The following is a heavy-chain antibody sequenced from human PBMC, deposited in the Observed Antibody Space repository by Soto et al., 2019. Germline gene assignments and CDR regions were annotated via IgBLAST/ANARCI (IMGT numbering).Heavy chain of an antibody. J-gene: IGHJ5*02. Sequence: KPSETLSLTCTVSGGSLSDYYWTWIRQPPGKGLEWIGYIHYSGSTNYNPSLKSRVTISVDTSKNQFSLKLRSVTAADTAMYHCARGGIAARKGRWFDPWGQGAPVTVSS. CDR2: IHYSGST. CDR3: ARGGIAARKGRWFDP. D-gene: IGHD6-6*01. CDR1: GGSLSDYY. V-gene: IGHV4-59*01.